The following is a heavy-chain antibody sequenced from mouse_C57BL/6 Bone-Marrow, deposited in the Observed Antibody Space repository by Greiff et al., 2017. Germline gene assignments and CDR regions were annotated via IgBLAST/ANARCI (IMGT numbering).Heavy chain of an antibody. Sequence: EVKLVESGGGLVQPGGSLSLSCAASGFTFTDYYMSWVRQPPGTALEWLGFIRNKANGYTTEYSASVKGRFTISRDNSQSILYLQMNALRAEDSATYYCARYTGDYDYWGQGTTLTVSS. D-gene: IGHD2-4*01. CDR3: ARYTGDYDY. CDR1: GFTFTDYY. J-gene: IGHJ2*01. CDR2: IRNKANGYTT. V-gene: IGHV7-3*01.